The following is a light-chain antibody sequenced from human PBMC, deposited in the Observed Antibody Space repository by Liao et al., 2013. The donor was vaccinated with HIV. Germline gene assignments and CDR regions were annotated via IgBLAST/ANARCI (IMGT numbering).Light chain of an antibody. V-gene: IGLV3-21*04. J-gene: IGLJ2*01. CDR2: YDN. CDR3: QLWDTSSDHVV. Sequence: SYELTQPPSVSVAPGQTARITCGGDNIGDKSVHWYQQRPGQAPVLLIYYDNDRPSGIPERFSGSNSGNTATLTISRVEAGDEADYYCQLWDTSSDHVVFGGGTKLTVL. CDR1: NIGDKS.